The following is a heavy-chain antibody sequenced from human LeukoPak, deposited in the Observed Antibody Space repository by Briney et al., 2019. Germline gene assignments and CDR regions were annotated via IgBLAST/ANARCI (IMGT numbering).Heavy chain of an antibody. CDR1: GFTFSSYS. D-gene: IGHD1-26*01. V-gene: IGHV3-21*01. Sequence: GGSLRLSCAASGFTFSSYSMNWVRQAPGKGLEWVSSISSSSYVYYADSVKGRFTISRDNAKNSLYLQMNSLRAEDTAVYYCARHCSYANFDYWGQGTLVTVSS. CDR2: ISSSSYV. J-gene: IGHJ4*02. CDR3: ARHCSYANFDY.